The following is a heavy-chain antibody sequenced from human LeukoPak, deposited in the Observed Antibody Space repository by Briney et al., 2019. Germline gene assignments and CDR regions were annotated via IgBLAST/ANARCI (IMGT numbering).Heavy chain of an antibody. Sequence: ASVKVSCKASGYTFTSYGISWVRQAPGQGLEWMGWISAYNGNTNYAQKLQGRVTMTTDTSTSTAYMELRSLRSDDTAVYYCARFARGYSNYEPFDYWGQGTLVTVSS. J-gene: IGHJ4*02. D-gene: IGHD4-11*01. V-gene: IGHV1-18*01. CDR1: GYTFTSYG. CDR3: ARFARGYSNYEPFDY. CDR2: ISAYNGNT.